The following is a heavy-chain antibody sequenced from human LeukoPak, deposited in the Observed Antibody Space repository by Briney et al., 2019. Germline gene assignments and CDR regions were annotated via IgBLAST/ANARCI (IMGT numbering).Heavy chain of an antibody. CDR3: AXHDYGDYGILVY. J-gene: IGHJ4*02. V-gene: IGHV4-59*08. D-gene: IGHD4-17*01. Sequence: PSEALSLTCTVSGGSISSYYWSWIRQPPGKGLGWIGYIYYSGSTNYNPSLKSRVTISVDTSKNQFSLKLSSVTAADTAVYYCAXHDYGDYGILVYWGQGTLVTVSS. CDR2: IYYSGST. CDR1: GGSISSYY.